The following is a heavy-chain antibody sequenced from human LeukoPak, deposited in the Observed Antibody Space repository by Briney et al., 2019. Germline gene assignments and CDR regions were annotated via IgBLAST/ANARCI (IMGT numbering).Heavy chain of an antibody. D-gene: IGHD4-17*01. CDR2: ISGYNGNT. CDR1: GYTFTIYD. V-gene: IGHV1-18*01. CDR3: ARNSYSDAGWFDT. J-gene: IGHJ5*02. Sequence: ASVKVSCKASGYTFTIYDINWVRQATGQELEWTGWISGYNGNTNYAQKFQGRVTMTTDTSTSTAYMELRSLRSDGTAVYYCARNSYSDAGWFDTWGQGTLVTVSS.